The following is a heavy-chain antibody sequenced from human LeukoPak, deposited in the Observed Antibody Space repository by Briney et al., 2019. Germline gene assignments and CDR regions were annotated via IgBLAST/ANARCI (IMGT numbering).Heavy chain of an antibody. CDR2: IYHSGST. V-gene: IGHV4-39*07. Sequence: SETLSLTCTVSGGSISSSSYYWGWIRQPPGKGLEWIGSIYHSGSTYYNPSLKSRVTISVDTSKNQFSLKLSSVTAADTAVYYCARVEITMVRGVMVAWFDPWGQGTLVTVSS. CDR1: GGSISSSSYY. D-gene: IGHD3-10*01. CDR3: ARVEITMVRGVMVAWFDP. J-gene: IGHJ5*02.